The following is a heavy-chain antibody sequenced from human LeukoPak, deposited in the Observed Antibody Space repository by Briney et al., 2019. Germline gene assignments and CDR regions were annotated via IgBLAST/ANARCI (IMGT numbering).Heavy chain of an antibody. D-gene: IGHD6-13*01. V-gene: IGHV4-4*07. CDR1: GGSINNYF. Sequence: SEALSLICTVSGGSINNYFWSWIRQPAGQGVEWIGRIYTNGDTRYNPSLKSRVTLSVDTSKNQLSLKLMSMTAADTAVYYCARAAAAAGGQYFDYWGQGALVTVSS. J-gene: IGHJ4*02. CDR2: IYTNGDT. CDR3: ARAAAAAGGQYFDY.